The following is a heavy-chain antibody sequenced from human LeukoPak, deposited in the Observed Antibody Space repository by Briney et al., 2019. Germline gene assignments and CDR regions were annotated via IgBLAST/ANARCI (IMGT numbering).Heavy chain of an antibody. J-gene: IGHJ6*03. Sequence: GGSLGLSCSASGFTFSSYAMTWVRQAPGKGLEWVSTISGRGDLEFYTESVKGRFTISRDHSKNTVHLQMDSLRAEDTAIYYCAREGDFWSGYPIDHYCYMDVWGKGTTVTVTS. CDR2: ISGRGDLE. V-gene: IGHV3-23*01. D-gene: IGHD3-3*01. CDR1: GFTFSSYA. CDR3: AREGDFWSGYPIDHYCYMDV.